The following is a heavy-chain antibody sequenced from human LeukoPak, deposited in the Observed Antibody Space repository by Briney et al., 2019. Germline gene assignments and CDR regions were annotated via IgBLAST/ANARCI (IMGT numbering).Heavy chain of an antibody. V-gene: IGHV5-51*01. D-gene: IGHD3-22*01. Sequence: PGESLKISCKGSGYKFTSYWIGWVRQMPGKGLEWIGTIYPGDSDTRYSPSFQGQVSISADKSISTAYLQWSSLKASDTAMYYCARHIEVGTYYDGSAYPDYWGQGALVTVSS. J-gene: IGHJ4*02. CDR2: IYPGDSDT. CDR1: GYKFTSYW. CDR3: ARHIEVGTYYDGSAYPDY.